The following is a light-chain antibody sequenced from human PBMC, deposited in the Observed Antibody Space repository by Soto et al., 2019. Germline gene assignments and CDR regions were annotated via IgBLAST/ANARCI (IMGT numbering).Light chain of an antibody. CDR3: AAWDDSLNSVV. CDR1: SSNIGSYT. V-gene: IGLV1-44*01. J-gene: IGLJ2*01. CDR2: TNT. Sequence: QSVLTQPPSASGTPGQRVTISCSGSSSNIGSYTVNWYQQLPGTAPKLLIYTNTQRPSGVPDRFSGSKSGTSASLAISGLQSEDEADYYCAAWDDSLNSVVFGGGTKLAV.